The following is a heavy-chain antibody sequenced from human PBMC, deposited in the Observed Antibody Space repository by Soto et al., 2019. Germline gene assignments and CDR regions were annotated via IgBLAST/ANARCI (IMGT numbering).Heavy chain of an antibody. CDR3: ARDRIRKNYYYYGMDV. D-gene: IGHD2-21*01. V-gene: IGHV4-31*03. CDR2: IYYSGST. J-gene: IGHJ6*02. CDR1: GGSISRGGYY. Sequence: QVQLQESGPGLVKPSQTLSLTCTVSGGSISRGGYYWSWIRQHPGKGLEWIGYIYYSGSTYYNPSLKSRVTISVDKSKNQFSPKLSSVTAADTAVYYCARDRIRKNYYYYGMDVWGQGTTVTVSS.